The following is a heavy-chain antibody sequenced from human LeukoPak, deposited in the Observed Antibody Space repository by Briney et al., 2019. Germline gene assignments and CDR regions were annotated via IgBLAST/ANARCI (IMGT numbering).Heavy chain of an antibody. V-gene: IGHV1-46*01. Sequence: ASVKVSCKASGYTFTNNYMHWVRQAPGQGLEWMAVINPSGTTTTYARKFQGRLTLTRDMSTTTDYMELSSLTSEDTAMNYCARDHSVEDRAWWFDPWGQGTLVTVSS. D-gene: IGHD4-23*01. CDR2: INPSGTTT. CDR1: GYTFTNNY. J-gene: IGHJ5*02. CDR3: ARDHSVEDRAWWFDP.